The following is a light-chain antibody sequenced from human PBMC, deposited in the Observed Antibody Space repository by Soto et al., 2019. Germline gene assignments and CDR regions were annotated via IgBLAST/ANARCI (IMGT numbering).Light chain of an antibody. J-gene: IGLJ3*02. Sequence: QAVVTQPPSVSGAPGQRVTISCTGSSSNIGAGYDVHWYHQLPGTAPKLLIYGNNNRPSGVPDRFSGSKSGTSASLAITGLQAEDEADYYCQSYDSSLSGYVFGGGTQLTVL. V-gene: IGLV1-40*01. CDR3: QSYDSSLSGYV. CDR2: GNN. CDR1: SSNIGAGYD.